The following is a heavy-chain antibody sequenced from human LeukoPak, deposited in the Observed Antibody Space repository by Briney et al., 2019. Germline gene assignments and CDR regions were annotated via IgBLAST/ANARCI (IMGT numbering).Heavy chain of an antibody. J-gene: IGHJ5*02. Sequence: SETLSLTCAVYGGSFSGYYWSWIRQPPGKGLEWIGEINHSGSTNYNPSLKSRVTISVDTSKNQFSLKLSPVTAADTAVYYCACNPGYCSGGSCYAWGQGTLVTVSS. D-gene: IGHD2-15*01. CDR3: ACNPGYCSGGSCYA. CDR1: GGSFSGYY. V-gene: IGHV4-34*01. CDR2: INHSGST.